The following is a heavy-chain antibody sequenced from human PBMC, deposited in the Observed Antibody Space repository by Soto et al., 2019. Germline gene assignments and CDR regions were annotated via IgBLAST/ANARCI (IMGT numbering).Heavy chain of an antibody. CDR1: GFTFSSYA. CDR2: ISGSGGST. V-gene: IGHV3-23*01. Sequence: GGSLRLSCAASGFTFSSYAMSWVRQAPGKGLEWVSTISGSGGSTYYADPVKGRFTISRDNSKNTLYLHMNSLRAEDTAVYYCAKDTTLGIQLWPFDYWGQGTLVTVSS. J-gene: IGHJ4*02. CDR3: AKDTTLGIQLWPFDY. D-gene: IGHD5-18*01.